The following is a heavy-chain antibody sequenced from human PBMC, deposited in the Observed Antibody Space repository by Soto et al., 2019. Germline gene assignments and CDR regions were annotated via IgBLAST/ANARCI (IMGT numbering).Heavy chain of an antibody. V-gene: IGHV4-31*02. CDR3: AREGNSNANYIDP. J-gene: IGHJ5*02. CDR2: IFYTGKA. Sequence: SETRAVTRRVLGGSLHGGSGCRTWNRKHPGKCLEWMGDIFYTGKAYYNPSLESRLSMSVDRYKNQFSLRLSSVTAADTAVYYCAREGNSNANYIDPWGQGTLVPVSS. CDR1: GGSLHGGSGC. D-gene: IGHD2-2*01.